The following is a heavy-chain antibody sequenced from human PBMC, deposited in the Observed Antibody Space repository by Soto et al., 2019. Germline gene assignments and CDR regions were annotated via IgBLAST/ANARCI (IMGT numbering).Heavy chain of an antibody. CDR3: ARESSGYDFRGYYYYYMDV. J-gene: IGHJ6*03. CDR2: IYSGGST. V-gene: IGHV3-66*01. Sequence: GGSLRLSCAASGFTVSSNYMSWVRQAPGKGLEWVSVIYSGGSTYYADSVKGRFTISRDNSKNTLYLQMNSLRAEDTAVYYCARESSGYDFRGYYYYYMDVWGKGTTVTVSS. CDR1: GFTVSSNY. D-gene: IGHD5-12*01.